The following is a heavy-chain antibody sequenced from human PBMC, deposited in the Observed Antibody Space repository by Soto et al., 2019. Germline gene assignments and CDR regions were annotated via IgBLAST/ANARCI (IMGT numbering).Heavy chain of an antibody. CDR3: ARLDSSGYYNWFDP. J-gene: IGHJ5*02. CDR2: IYYSGT. Sequence: PSETLSLTCTVSGGSISSYYWTWIRQPPGKGLEWIGHIYYSGTDYNPSLKSRVTISVDTSKNQFSLNLSSVTAADTAVYYCARLDSSGYYNWFDPWGQGTLVTGSS. CDR1: GGSISSYY. D-gene: IGHD3-22*01. V-gene: IGHV4-59*01.